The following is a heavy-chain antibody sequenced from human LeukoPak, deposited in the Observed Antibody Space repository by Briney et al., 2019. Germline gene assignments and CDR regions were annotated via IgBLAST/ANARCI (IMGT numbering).Heavy chain of an antibody. CDR1: GGSISNGDHY. CDR3: ARSGGYCSGGSCYLYYFDY. J-gene: IGHJ4*02. D-gene: IGHD2-15*01. CDR2: IYYSGST. V-gene: IGHV4-30-4*08. Sequence: SETLSLTCTVSGGSISNGDHYWSWIRQHPGKGLEWIGHIYYSGSTYYNPSLKSRVTISVDTSKNQFSLKLSSVTAADTAVYYCARSGGYCSGGSCYLYYFDYWGQGTLVTVSS.